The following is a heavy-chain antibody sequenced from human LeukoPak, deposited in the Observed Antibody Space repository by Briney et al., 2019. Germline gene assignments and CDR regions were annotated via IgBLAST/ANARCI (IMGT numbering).Heavy chain of an antibody. D-gene: IGHD5-18*01. CDR3: AGLGRATAMPPGIT. Sequence: PSETLSLTCTVSGGSISSSSYYWGWIRQPPGKGLEWIGSIYYSGSTYYNPSLKSRVTISVDTSKNQFSLKLSSVTAADTAVYYCAGLGRATAMPPGITWGQGTLVTVSS. V-gene: IGHV4-39*01. J-gene: IGHJ5*02. CDR2: IYYSGST. CDR1: GGSISSSSYY.